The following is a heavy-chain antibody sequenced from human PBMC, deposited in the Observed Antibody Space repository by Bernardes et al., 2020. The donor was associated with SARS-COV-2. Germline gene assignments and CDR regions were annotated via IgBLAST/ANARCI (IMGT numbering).Heavy chain of an antibody. CDR1: GYTFTSYG. D-gene: IGHD6-19*01. Sequence: ASVKVSCKASGYTFTSYGISWVRQAPGQGLEWMGWISAYNGNTNYAQKLQGRVTMTTDTSTSTAYMELRSLRSDDTAVYYCARQKQWLVPVDNWFDPWGQGTLVTVSS. J-gene: IGHJ5*02. V-gene: IGHV1-18*01. CDR2: ISAYNGNT. CDR3: ARQKQWLVPVDNWFDP.